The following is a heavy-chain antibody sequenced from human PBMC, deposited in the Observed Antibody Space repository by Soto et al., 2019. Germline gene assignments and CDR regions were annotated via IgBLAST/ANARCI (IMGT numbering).Heavy chain of an antibody. V-gene: IGHV4-30-2*01. CDR1: GGSISSGGYS. Sequence: SETLSLTCAVSGGSISSGGYSWNWIRQPPGKGLEWIGYIYQSVNTYYNPSLESRVTISVDWSNNQFSLKLSSVTAADTAVYYCASGSRVNYYYFDLDVWGQGTTVTISS. D-gene: IGHD1-26*01. CDR2: IYQSVNT. CDR3: ASGSRVNYYYFDLDV. J-gene: IGHJ6*02.